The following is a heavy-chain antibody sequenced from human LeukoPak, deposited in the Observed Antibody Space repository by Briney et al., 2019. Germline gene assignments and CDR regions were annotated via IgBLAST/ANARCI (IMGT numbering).Heavy chain of an antibody. J-gene: IGHJ6*02. CDR3: ARERPYSSSSGGYYYGMDV. D-gene: IGHD6-6*01. V-gene: IGHV3-66*02. CDR2: IYSGGST. Sequence: GGSLRLSCAASGFTVSSNYMSWVRQAPGKGLEWVSVIYSGGSTYYADSVKGRFTISRDNSKNTLYLQMNSLRAEDTAVYYCARERPYSSSSGGYYYGMDVWGQGTTVTVSS. CDR1: GFTVSSNY.